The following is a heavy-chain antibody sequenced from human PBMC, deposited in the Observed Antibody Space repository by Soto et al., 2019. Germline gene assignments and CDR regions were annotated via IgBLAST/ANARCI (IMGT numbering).Heavy chain of an antibody. Sequence: QITLKETGPTLVKPPEHLTLTCSFSGFSLSAFGVAVGWIRQPPGKALEWLALIYWDDDKLYSPSLNSRLTITKDTSKNQVVLTMTNMDPVYTATYYCAHGDMRDFDSGGQGTLVTVSS. J-gene: IGHJ4*02. CDR3: AHGDMRDFDS. CDR2: IYWDDDK. CDR1: GFSLSAFGVA. V-gene: IGHV2-5*02. D-gene: IGHD3-9*01.